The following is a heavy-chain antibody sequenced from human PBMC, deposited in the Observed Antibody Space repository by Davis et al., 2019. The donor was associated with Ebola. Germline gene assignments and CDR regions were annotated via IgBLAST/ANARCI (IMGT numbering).Heavy chain of an antibody. V-gene: IGHV3-30*02. J-gene: IGHJ4*02. Sequence: GESLKISCAASGFTFSSSGMHWVRQAPGKGLEWVAFIRYDGSDKNYADSVKGRFTISRDNSKNTLYLQMNSLRAEDTAVYYCAKGSMTGYWGQGTLVTVSS. CDR3: AKGSMTGY. CDR1: GFTFSSSG. CDR2: IRYDGSDK.